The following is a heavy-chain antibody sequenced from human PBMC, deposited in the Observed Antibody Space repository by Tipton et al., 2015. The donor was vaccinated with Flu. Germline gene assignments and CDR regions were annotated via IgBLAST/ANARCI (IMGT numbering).Heavy chain of an antibody. CDR1: GFTFSNYG. V-gene: IGHV3-30*02. CDR3: AKDRGMYYFGSGTFYGGKDV. Sequence: SLRLSCAASGFTFSNYGMNWVRQAPGKGLEWVAFIRYDGSNNDYADSVKGRVTISRDNSKNTVYLQMNSLRPEDSALYYCAKDRGMYYFGSGTFYGGKDVWGQGTTVTVSS. D-gene: IGHD3-10*01. CDR2: IRYDGSNN. J-gene: IGHJ6*02.